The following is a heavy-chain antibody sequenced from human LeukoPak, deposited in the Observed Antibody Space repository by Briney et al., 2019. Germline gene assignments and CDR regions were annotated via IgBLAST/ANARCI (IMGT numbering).Heavy chain of an antibody. J-gene: IGHJ6*03. CDR1: GYTFTSYD. V-gene: IGHV1-8*01. Sequence: ASVKVSCKASGYTFTSYDINWVRQATGQGLEWMGWMNPQSGDTDYAQKFQGRVTMARSPSITTAYMELTSLTYEDTAVYYCARVRRWFGELRNYQFYYMDVWGKGTTVTISS. CDR3: ARVRRWFGELRNYQFYYMDV. CDR2: MNPQSGDT. D-gene: IGHD3-10*01.